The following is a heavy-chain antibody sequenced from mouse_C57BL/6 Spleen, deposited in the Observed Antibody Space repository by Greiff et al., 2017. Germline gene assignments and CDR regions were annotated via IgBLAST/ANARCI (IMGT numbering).Heavy chain of an antibody. CDR1: GYSITSGYY. V-gene: IGHV3-6*01. D-gene: IGHD2-4*01. CDR3: ARSYDYDGRPFDY. J-gene: IGHJ2*01. Sequence: EVKLQESGPGLVKPSQSLSLTCSVTGYSITSGYYWNWIRQFPGNKLEWMGYISYDGSNNYNPSLKNRISITRDTSKNQFFLKLNSVTTEDTATYYCARSYDYDGRPFDYWGQGTTLTVSS. CDR2: ISYDGSN.